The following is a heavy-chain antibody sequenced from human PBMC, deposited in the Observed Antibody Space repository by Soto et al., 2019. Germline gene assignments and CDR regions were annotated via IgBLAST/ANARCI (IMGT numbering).Heavy chain of an antibody. Sequence: QVQLVQSGAEVKKPGASVKISCKASGYTFIHYYIHWVRQAPGQGLEWMAIINPNGGSTNYAQKFRGRVTVTSDTSTTTVSMELNSLESDDTALYFCARSLLQGDFWGQGTLVTVSS. J-gene: IGHJ4*02. CDR2: INPNGGST. V-gene: IGHV1-46*01. CDR1: GYTFIHYY. D-gene: IGHD2-21*01. CDR3: ARSLLQGDF.